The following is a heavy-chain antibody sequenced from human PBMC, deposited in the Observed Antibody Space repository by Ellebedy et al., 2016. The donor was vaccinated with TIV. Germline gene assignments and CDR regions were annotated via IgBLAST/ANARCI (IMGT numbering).Heavy chain of an antibody. D-gene: IGHD3-22*01. CDR1: GFTFSSYA. Sequence: GESLKISXAASGFTFSSYAMSWVRQAPGKGLEWVSAISGSGGSTYYADSVKGRFTISRDNSKNTLYLQMNSLRAEDTAVYYCAKARNYYYDSSGYFDYWGQGTLVTVSS. CDR2: ISGSGGST. V-gene: IGHV3-23*01. J-gene: IGHJ4*02. CDR3: AKARNYYYDSSGYFDY.